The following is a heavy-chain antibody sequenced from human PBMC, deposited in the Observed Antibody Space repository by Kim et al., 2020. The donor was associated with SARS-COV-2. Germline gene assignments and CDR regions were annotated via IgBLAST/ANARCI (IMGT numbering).Heavy chain of an antibody. CDR3: ARDGAYSSSWKRKPPSGPFDY. CDR2: IIPIFGTA. D-gene: IGHD6-13*01. V-gene: IGHV1-69*13. Sequence: SVKVSCKASGGTFSSYAISWVRQAPGQGLEWMGGIIPIFGTANYAQKFQGRVTITADESTSTAYMELSSLRSEDTAVYYCARDGAYSSSWKRKPPSGPFDYWGQGTLVTVSS. J-gene: IGHJ4*02. CDR1: GGTFSSYA.